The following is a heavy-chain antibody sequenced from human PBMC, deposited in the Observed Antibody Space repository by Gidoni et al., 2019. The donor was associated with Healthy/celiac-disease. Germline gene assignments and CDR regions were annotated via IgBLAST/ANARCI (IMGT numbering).Heavy chain of an antibody. D-gene: IGHD3-3*01. CDR1: GGSIRSSNW. Sequence: QVQLQESGPGLVKPSGTLCLTCAVSGGSIRSSNWWSWVRQPPGKGLEWIGEIYHSGSTNYNPSLKSRVTISVDKSKNQFSLKLSSVTAADTAVYYCASTYYDFWSGYYYGMDVWGQGTTVTVSS. CDR3: ASTYYDFWSGYYYGMDV. V-gene: IGHV4-4*02. J-gene: IGHJ6*01. CDR2: IYHSGST.